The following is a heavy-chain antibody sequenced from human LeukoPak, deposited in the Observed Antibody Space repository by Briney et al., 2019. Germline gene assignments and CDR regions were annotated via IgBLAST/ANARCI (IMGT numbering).Heavy chain of an antibody. D-gene: IGHD3-10*01. Sequence: SEALSLTCAVYGGSFSGYYWSWIRQPPGKGLEWIGEINHSGSTNYNPSLKSRVTISVDTSKNQFSLKLSSVTAADTAVYCCARRGTMVRGVADYWGQGTLVTVSS. CDR3: ARRGTMVRGVADY. J-gene: IGHJ4*02. CDR1: GGSFSGYY. CDR2: INHSGST. V-gene: IGHV4-34*01.